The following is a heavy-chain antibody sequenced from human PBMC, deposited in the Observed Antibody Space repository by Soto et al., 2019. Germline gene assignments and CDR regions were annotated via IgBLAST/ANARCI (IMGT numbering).Heavy chain of an antibody. J-gene: IGHJ5*02. CDR3: ATSNWFDP. V-gene: IGHV4-39*01. Sequence: QLQLQESGPGLVKPSETLSLTCTVSGGSISSRGYYWGWIRQPPGKGLEWIGTIYYSGSTYYNPSLKSRVTISADTSTTQFSLKLSSVTAADTAVYYCATSNWFDPWGQGTLVTVSS. CDR1: GGSISSRGYY. CDR2: IYYSGST.